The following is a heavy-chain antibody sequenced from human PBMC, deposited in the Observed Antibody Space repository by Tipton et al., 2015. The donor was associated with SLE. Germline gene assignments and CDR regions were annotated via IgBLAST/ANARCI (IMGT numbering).Heavy chain of an antibody. J-gene: IGHJ5*02. CDR1: GGSFSGYY. D-gene: IGHD3-10*01. CDR2: INHSGST. V-gene: IGHV4-34*01. Sequence: TLSLTCAVYGGSFSGYYWSWIRQPPGKGLEWIGEINHSGSTNYDPSLKSRVTISVDTSKNQFSLKLSSVTAADTAVYYCAREGFERNWFDPWGQGTLVTVSP. CDR3: AREGFERNWFDP.